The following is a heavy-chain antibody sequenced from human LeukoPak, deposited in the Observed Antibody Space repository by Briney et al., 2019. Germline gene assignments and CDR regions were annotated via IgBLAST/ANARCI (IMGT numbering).Heavy chain of an antibody. Sequence: ASVKVSCKASGYTFTSYYMHWVRQAPGQGLEWMGIINPSGDSTSYAQKFQGRVTMTRDTSTSTVYMELSSLRSEDTAVYYCATDGLLWFGESHYGMDVWGQGTTVTVSS. J-gene: IGHJ6*02. D-gene: IGHD3-10*01. CDR3: ATDGLLWFGESHYGMDV. CDR2: INPSGDST. CDR1: GYTFTSYY. V-gene: IGHV1-46*01.